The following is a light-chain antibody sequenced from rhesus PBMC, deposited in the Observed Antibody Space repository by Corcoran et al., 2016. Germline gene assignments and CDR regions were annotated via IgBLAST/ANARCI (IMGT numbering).Light chain of an antibody. J-gene: IGKJ4*01. V-gene: IGKV1-37*01. CDR3: RQYNSAALT. CDR1: QGIISY. CDR2: YAS. Sequence: DIQMTQSPFSLSASVGDTVTITCRVSQGIISYLAWYQQKPGKAPKPLIYYASNLESGVPSRFSGDGSRTEFTLTISSLQPEDFATYYCRQYNSAALTFGGGTKVEIK.